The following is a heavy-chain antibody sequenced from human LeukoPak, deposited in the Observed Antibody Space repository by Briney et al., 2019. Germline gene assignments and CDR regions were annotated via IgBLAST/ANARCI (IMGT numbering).Heavy chain of an antibody. V-gene: IGHV1-2*02. CDR1: GYTFTGYY. Sequence: APVKVSCKASGYTFTGYYMHWVRQAPGQGLEWMGWINPNSGGTNYAQKFQGRVTMTRDTSISTAYMELSRLRSDDTAVYYCARSLAPPLNWFDPWGQGTLVTVSS. CDR3: ARSLAPPLNWFDP. D-gene: IGHD3-16*01. CDR2: INPNSGGT. J-gene: IGHJ5*02.